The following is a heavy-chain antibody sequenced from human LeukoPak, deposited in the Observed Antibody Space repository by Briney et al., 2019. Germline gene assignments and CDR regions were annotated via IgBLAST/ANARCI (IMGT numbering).Heavy chain of an antibody. CDR1: GGSFSGYY. CDR2: INHSGST. V-gene: IGHV4-34*01. D-gene: IGHD3-3*01. Sequence: SETLSLTCAVYGGSFSGYYWSWIRQPPGKGLEWVGEINHSGSTNYNPSLKSLVTISVDTSNNQFSLKLSSVTAADTAVYYCARGDVTYYDFWSGPDQPNAFDIWGQGTMVTVSS. J-gene: IGHJ3*02. CDR3: ARGDVTYYDFWSGPDQPNAFDI.